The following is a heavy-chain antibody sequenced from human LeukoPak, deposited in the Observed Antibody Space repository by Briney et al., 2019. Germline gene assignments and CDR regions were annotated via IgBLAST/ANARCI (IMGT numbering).Heavy chain of an antibody. Sequence: PSETLSLTCTVSGGSISSYYWNWIRQPPGKGLEWIGYTYYSGSTKYNPSLKSRVTISVDTSKEQFSLKLNSVTPADTGVYYCASRSGRNYYGMDVWGRGIMVTVSS. D-gene: IGHD1-14*01. CDR3: ASRSGRNYYGMDV. V-gene: IGHV4-59*13. J-gene: IGHJ6*02. CDR1: GGSISSYY. CDR2: TYYSGST.